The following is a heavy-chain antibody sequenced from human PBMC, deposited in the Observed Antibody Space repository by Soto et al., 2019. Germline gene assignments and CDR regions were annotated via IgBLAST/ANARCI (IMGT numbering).Heavy chain of an antibody. D-gene: IGHD2-2*01. Sequence: EVQLVQSGAEVKKPGESLRISCKGSGYSFTTYWIGWVRQMPGKGLEWKGIIYPGDSDTRYSPSFQGQVTISADKSISTAYLQSSSLKASDTAMYYCARIKYCSSTSCYGGGMDVWGQGTTVTVSS. CDR1: GYSFTTYW. CDR2: IYPGDSDT. J-gene: IGHJ6*02. V-gene: IGHV5-51*03. CDR3: ARIKYCSSTSCYGGGMDV.